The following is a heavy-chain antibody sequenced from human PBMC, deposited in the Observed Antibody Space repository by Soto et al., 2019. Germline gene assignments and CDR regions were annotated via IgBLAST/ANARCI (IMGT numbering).Heavy chain of an antibody. V-gene: IGHV3-74*01. D-gene: IGHD2-21*02. CDR2: INSDGSST. CDR1: GFTFSTNW. CDR3: LIAYCGGDCSA. J-gene: IGHJ5*02. Sequence: PVGSLRLSCAASGFTFSTNWMHWVRQAPGKGLVWVSRINSDGSSTSYADSVKGRFTVSRDNAKSTLYLQVNSLTADDTAIYYCLIAYCGGDCSAWGQGTPVTVSS.